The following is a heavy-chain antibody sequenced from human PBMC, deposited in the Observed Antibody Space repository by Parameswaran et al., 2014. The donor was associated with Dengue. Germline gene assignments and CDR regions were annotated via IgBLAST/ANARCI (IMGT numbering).Heavy chain of an antibody. V-gene: IGHV4-39*01. CDR2: LYYSGST. CDR3: ATSPSSGWSV. CDR1: GASISTSTDY. J-gene: IGHJ4*02. D-gene: IGHD6-19*01. Sequence: ASETLSLTCTVSGASISTSTDYWGWIRQPPGKGLEWIGSLYYSGSTYYNSSLRSRVTISVDTSKNQFSLKLTSVTATDTAVYYCATSPSSGWSVWGQGTLVTVSS.